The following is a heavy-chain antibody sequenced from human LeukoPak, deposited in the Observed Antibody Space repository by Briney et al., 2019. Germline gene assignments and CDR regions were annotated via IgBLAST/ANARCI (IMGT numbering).Heavy chain of an antibody. CDR2: IKQDGSEK. J-gene: IGHJ5*02. Sequence: GGSLRLSCAASGFTFSSYWMSWVRQAPGKGLEWVANIKQDGSEKYYVDSVKGRFTISRDNAKNSLYLQMNSLRAEDTAVYYCARGPDYGDYVGNWFDPWGQGTLVTVSS. CDR3: ARGPDYGDYVGNWFDP. D-gene: IGHD4-17*01. V-gene: IGHV3-7*01. CDR1: GFTFSSYW.